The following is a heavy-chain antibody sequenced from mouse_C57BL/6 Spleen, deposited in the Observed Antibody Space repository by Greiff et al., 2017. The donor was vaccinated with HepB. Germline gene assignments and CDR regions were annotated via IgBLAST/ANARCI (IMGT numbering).Heavy chain of an antibody. CDR3: ARNYGSGGFAY. V-gene: IGHV1-18*01. CDR2: INPNNGGT. CDR1: GYTFTDYN. Sequence: EVKLVESGPELVKPGASVKIPCKASGYTFTDYNMDWVKQSHGKSLEWIGDINPNNGGTIYNQKFKGKATLTVDKSSSTAYMELRSLTSEDTAVYYCARNYGSGGFAYWGQGTLVTVSA. J-gene: IGHJ3*01. D-gene: IGHD1-1*01.